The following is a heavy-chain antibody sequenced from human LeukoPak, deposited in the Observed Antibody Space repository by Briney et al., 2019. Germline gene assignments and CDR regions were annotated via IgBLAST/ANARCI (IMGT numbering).Heavy chain of an antibody. CDR2: IYSGGST. CDR3: ARDFIVEVKAFDS. J-gene: IGHJ3*02. Sequence: GSLRLSCAASGFTVSSNYMSWVRQAPGKGLVWVSVIYSGGSTYYADSVKGRFTISRDNSKNTLYLQMNSLRAEDTAVYYCARDFIVEVKAFDSWGQGTMVTVSS. V-gene: IGHV3-66*01. D-gene: IGHD3-22*01. CDR1: GFTVSSNY.